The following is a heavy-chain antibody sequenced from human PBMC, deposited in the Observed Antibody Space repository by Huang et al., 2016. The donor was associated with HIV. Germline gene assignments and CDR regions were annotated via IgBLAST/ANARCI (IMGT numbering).Heavy chain of an antibody. J-gene: IGHJ4*02. Sequence: QVQMVQSGAEVKKPGASVKVSCKGSGYTLTSYGISWVRQAPGQGLEWMGWISGDTGYTNYVEKFQGRVTLTTDSSTNTAYMELRSLRYDDTAVYYCARESVWFGELYFDYWGQGTLVAVSS. CDR2: ISGDTGYT. CDR1: GYTLTSYG. D-gene: IGHD3-10*01. CDR3: ARESVWFGELYFDY. V-gene: IGHV1-18*04.